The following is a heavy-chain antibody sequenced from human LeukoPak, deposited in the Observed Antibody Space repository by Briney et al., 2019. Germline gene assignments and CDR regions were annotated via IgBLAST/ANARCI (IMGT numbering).Heavy chain of an antibody. CDR1: GFTFNSYS. CDR3: ARLVWDTTMADGDIDS. Sequence: GGSLRLSCAASGFTFNSYSMNWVRQAPGKGLEWVSSISSASTYIYYADSMKGRFTISRVNAKNSLYLQMNSLRAEDTAMYYCARLVWDTTMADGDIDSWGQGTLLIVSS. V-gene: IGHV3-21*01. D-gene: IGHD5-18*01. J-gene: IGHJ4*02. CDR2: ISSASTYI.